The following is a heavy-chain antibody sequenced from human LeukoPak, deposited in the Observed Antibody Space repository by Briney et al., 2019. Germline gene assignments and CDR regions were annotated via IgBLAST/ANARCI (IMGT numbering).Heavy chain of an antibody. J-gene: IGHJ4*02. CDR2: ISSSSSTI. CDR1: GFTFSSYS. CDR3: ARDRPMYYYDSSGYSYYFAY. D-gene: IGHD3-22*01. V-gene: IGHV3-48*01. Sequence: GGSLRLSCAASGFTFSSYSMNWVRQAPGKGLEWVSYISSSSSTIYYADSVKGRFTISRDNSKNTLYLQMNSLRAEDTAVYYCARDRPMYYYDSSGYSYYFAYWGQGTLVTVSS.